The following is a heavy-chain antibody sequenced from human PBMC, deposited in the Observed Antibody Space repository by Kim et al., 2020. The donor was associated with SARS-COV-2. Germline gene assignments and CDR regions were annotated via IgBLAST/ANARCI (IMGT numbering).Heavy chain of an antibody. Sequence: SETLSLTCTVSGGSISSGGYYWSWIRQHPGKGLEWIGYIYYSGSTYYNPSLKSRVTISVDTSKNQFSLKLSSVTAADTAVYYCARDKGPLWFGEYYYYYGMDVWGQGTTVTVSS. CDR1: GGSISSGGYY. J-gene: IGHJ6*02. CDR3: ARDKGPLWFGEYYYYYGMDV. CDR2: IYYSGST. D-gene: IGHD3-10*01. V-gene: IGHV4-31*03.